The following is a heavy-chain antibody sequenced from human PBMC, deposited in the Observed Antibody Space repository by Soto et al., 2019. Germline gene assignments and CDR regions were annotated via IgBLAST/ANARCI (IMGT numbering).Heavy chain of an antibody. J-gene: IGHJ4*02. Sequence: QVTLKESGPVLVKPTETLTLTCTVSGFSLSNARMSVSWIRQPPGKALAWLAHIFSNDAKSYSASLKSRLTTTKDTYKSQVVLTMTNMDPVDTATYYCARIRGWGWLGPNDYWGQGTLVTVSS. D-gene: IGHD3-10*01. CDR3: ARIRGWGWLGPNDY. CDR2: IFSNDAK. V-gene: IGHV2-26*01. CDR1: GFSLSNARMS.